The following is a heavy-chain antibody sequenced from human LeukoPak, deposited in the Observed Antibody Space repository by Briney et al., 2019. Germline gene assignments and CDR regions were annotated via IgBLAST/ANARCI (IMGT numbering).Heavy chain of an antibody. J-gene: IGHJ4*02. Sequence: ASVKVSCKASGYTFTSYGISWVRQAPGQGLEWMGGIIPIFGTANYAQKFQGRVTITADESTSTAYMELSSLRSEDTAVYYCARGHYYDSSGYYPPAPNWGQGTLVTVSS. CDR3: ARGHYYDSSGYYPPAPN. CDR2: IIPIFGTA. V-gene: IGHV1-69*13. D-gene: IGHD3-22*01. CDR1: GYTFTSYG.